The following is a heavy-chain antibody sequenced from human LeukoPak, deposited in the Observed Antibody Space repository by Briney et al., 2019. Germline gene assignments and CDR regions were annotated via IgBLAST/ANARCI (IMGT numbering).Heavy chain of an antibody. CDR1: GFSVSGNY. D-gene: IGHD5-18*01. Sequence: GGSLRLSCAASGFSVSGNYMSWVRQAPGKGLEWVSAITGSGDSTYYADSVKGRFTLSRDNSKNTLYLQMNSLRAEDTAVYYCAKDRGGYSYGLFDYWGQGTLVTVSS. J-gene: IGHJ4*01. CDR3: AKDRGGYSYGLFDY. CDR2: ITGSGDST. V-gene: IGHV3-23*01.